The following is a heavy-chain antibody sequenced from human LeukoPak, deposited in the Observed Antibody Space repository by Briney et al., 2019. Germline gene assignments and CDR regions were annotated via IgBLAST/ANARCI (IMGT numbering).Heavy chain of an antibody. Sequence: PSETLSLTCTVSGGSISSSTYYWGWIRQPPGKGLEWIGSIYYSGSTYYNLSLKSRVTISVDTSKNQFSLKLSSVTAADTAVYYCARHQGIYLYYFDYWGQGTLVTVSS. CDR2: IYYSGST. J-gene: IGHJ4*02. D-gene: IGHD3-10*01. CDR1: GGSISSSTYY. V-gene: IGHV4-39*01. CDR3: ARHQGIYLYYFDY.